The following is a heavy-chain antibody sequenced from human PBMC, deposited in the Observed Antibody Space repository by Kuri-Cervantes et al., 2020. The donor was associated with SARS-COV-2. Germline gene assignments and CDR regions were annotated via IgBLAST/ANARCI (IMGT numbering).Heavy chain of an antibody. D-gene: IGHD3-22*01. CDR3: AKDHQYYYDSSGYYYFGY. Sequence: GGSLRLSCAASGFTFSSSWMQWVRQAPGKGLEWVSAISGSGGSTYYADSVKGRFTISRDNSKNTLYLQMNSLRAEDTAVYYCAKDHQYYYDSSGYYYFGYWGQGTLVTVSS. CDR1: GFTFSSSW. CDR2: ISGSGGST. J-gene: IGHJ4*02. V-gene: IGHV3-23*01.